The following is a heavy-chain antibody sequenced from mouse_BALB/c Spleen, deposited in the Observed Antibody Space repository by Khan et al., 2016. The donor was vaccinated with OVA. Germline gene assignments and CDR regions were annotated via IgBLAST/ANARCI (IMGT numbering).Heavy chain of an antibody. CDR2: IWGDGST. CDR1: GFSLTSYG. Sequence: VQLQESGPGLVAPSQSLSITCTASGFSLTSYGVNWVRQPPGKGLEWLGVIWGDGSTNYHSALISRLSISKDNPKSQVFLKLNSLQTDDTATDMCDKFDDIFYAVDYWGQGTSVTVSS. J-gene: IGHJ4*01. D-gene: IGHD2-3*01. V-gene: IGHV2-3*01. CDR3: DKFDDIFYAVDY.